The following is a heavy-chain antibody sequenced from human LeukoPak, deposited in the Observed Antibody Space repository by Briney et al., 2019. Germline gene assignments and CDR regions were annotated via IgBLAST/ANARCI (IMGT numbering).Heavy chain of an antibody. D-gene: IGHD1/OR15-1a*01. CDR2: FYHSGST. V-gene: IGHV4-38-2*01. CDR3: ARGVGTGPIDY. J-gene: IGHJ4*02. CDR1: AYSINIGSY. Sequence: SETLSLTCAVSAYSINIGSYWGWIRQPPGKGLEWFVSFYHSGSTYYNSSLKSRVTLSVDTSKNQFSLKMSSVTAADTAMYYCARGVGTGPIDYWGQGTLVTVSS.